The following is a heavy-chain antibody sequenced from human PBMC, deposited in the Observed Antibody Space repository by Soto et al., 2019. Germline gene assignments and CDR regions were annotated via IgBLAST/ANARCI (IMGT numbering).Heavy chain of an antibody. CDR2: MNPNRGNT. Sequence: QVQLVQSGAEVKKPGASVKVSCKASGYTFTSYDINWVRQATGQGLEWRGWMNPNRGNTGYPQKLQGRVTITRNTSISTAEMELSSLRSEDTAVCYCAREHSSSWRFDYWGQGTLVTVSS. CDR3: AREHSSSWRFDY. V-gene: IGHV1-8*01. J-gene: IGHJ4*02. D-gene: IGHD6-13*01. CDR1: GYTFTSYD.